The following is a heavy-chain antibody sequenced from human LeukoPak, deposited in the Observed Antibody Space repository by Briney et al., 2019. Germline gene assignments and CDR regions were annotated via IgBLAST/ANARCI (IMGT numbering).Heavy chain of an antibody. CDR2: ISSSSSYI. V-gene: IGHV3-21*01. CDR3: ARDPSIVVVVAEFDY. Sequence: PGGSLRLSCAPSGFTFSSYSMNWVRQAPGKGLEWVSSISSSSSYIYYADSVKGRFTISRDNAKNSLYLQMNSLRAEDTAVYYCARDPSIVVVVAEFDYWGQGTLVTVSS. CDR1: GFTFSSYS. J-gene: IGHJ4*02. D-gene: IGHD2-15*01.